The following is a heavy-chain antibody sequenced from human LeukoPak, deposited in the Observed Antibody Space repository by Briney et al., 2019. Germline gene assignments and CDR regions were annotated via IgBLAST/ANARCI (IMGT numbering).Heavy chain of an antibody. J-gene: IGHJ3*02. CDR2: IYHSGST. Sequence: SETLSLTCTVPGYSISSGYYWGRIRQPPGKGLEWIGSIYHSGSTYYNPSLKSRVTISVDTSKNQFSLKLSSVTAADTAVYYCARDYDILTGDDAFDIWGQGTMVTVSS. V-gene: IGHV4-38-2*02. D-gene: IGHD3-9*01. CDR3: ARDYDILTGDDAFDI. CDR1: GYSISSGYY.